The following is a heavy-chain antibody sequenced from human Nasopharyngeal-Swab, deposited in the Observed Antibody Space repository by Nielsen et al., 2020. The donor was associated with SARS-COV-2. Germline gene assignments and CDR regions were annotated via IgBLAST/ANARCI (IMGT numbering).Heavy chain of an antibody. D-gene: IGHD3-10*01. J-gene: IGHJ6*02. Sequence: GGSLRLSCVASGFTFSSYNMNWVRQAPGKGLEWVSCISSSSSYIYYEDSVKGRFTISRDNAENPLYLQMNSLRAEDTAVYYCAAYYASGSYSSGSSNYYYYGKDVWGQGTTVTVSS. CDR3: AAYYASGSYSSGSSNYYYYGKDV. CDR1: GFTFSSYN. V-gene: IGHV3-21*01. CDR2: ISSSSSYI.